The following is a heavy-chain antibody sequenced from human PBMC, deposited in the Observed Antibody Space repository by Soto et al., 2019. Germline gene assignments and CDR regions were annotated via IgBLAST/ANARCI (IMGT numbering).Heavy chain of an antibody. V-gene: IGHV3-72*01. J-gene: IGHJ4*02. CDR3: ARGAPLFDD. CDR1: GLTLRDHY. Sequence: EVQLVQSGGGLVQPGGSLRLSCAASGLTLRDHYMDWVRQTPGKGLEWIGRSRNKVIGYTTEYAASVKGRFTISRDDSKNSLYLQMNSLRTDATAVYYCARGAPLFDDWGQGTLVTVSS. CDR2: SRNKVIGYTT.